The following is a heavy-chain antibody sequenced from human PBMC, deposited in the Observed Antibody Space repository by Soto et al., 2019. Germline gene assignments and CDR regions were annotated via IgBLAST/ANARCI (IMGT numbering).Heavy chain of an antibody. Sequence: GGSLRLSCAASGFTFSSFGMSWVRQAPGKGLEWVSSISYSGGNTYYADSVKGRFTISRDNSKNTLFLQMNSLRAEDTAVYYCSKSLGATRTFDYWGQGTLVTVSS. D-gene: IGHD1-26*01. CDR3: SKSLGATRTFDY. CDR2: ISYSGGNT. CDR1: GFTFSSFG. J-gene: IGHJ4*02. V-gene: IGHV3-23*01.